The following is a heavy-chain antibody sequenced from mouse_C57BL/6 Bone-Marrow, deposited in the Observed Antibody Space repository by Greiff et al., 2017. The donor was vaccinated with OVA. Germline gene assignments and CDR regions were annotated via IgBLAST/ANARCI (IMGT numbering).Heavy chain of an antibody. Sequence: VHVKQSGAELVRPGASVKLSCTASGFNIKDYYMHWVKQRPEQGLEWIGRIDPEDGDTEYAPKFQGKATMTADTSSNTAYLQLSSLTSEDTAVYYCTTSMGLRRWFAYWGQGTLVTVSA. CDR2: IDPEDGDT. CDR1: GFNIKDYY. V-gene: IGHV14-1*01. D-gene: IGHD2-4*01. CDR3: TTSMGLRRWFAY. J-gene: IGHJ3*01.